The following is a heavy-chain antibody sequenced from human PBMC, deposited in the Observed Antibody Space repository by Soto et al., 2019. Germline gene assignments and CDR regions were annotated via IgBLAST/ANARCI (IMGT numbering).Heavy chain of an antibody. J-gene: IGHJ6*03. CDR1: GGSISSYY. D-gene: IGHD4-4*01. CDR3: ARRVTPENYYYYLDV. Sequence: SETLSLTCTVSGGSISSYYWSWIRQPPGKGLEWIGYIYYSGSTNYNPSLKSRVTISVDTSKNQFSLKLSSVTAADAAVYYCARRVTPENYYYYLDVWGKGTXVTVSS. CDR2: IYYSGST. V-gene: IGHV4-59*08.